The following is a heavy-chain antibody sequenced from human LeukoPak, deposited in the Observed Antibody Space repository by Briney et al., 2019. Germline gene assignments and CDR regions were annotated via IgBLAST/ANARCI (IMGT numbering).Heavy chain of an antibody. CDR2: IYYSGST. CDR3: ARHYGP. D-gene: IGHD3-10*01. J-gene: IGHJ4*02. CDR1: GGSITSYY. Sequence: SETPSLTCTVSGGSITSYYWGWIRQPPGKGLEWIGSIYYSGSTYYNPSLKSRVTISVDTSKNQFSLKLNSVTATDTAVYYCARHYGPWGQGTLVTVSS. V-gene: IGHV4-39*01.